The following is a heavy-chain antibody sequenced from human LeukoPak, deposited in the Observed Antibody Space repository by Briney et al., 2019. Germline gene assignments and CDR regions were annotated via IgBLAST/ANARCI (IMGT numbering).Heavy chain of an antibody. Sequence: SETLSLTCTVSGGSISSSSDYWGWIRQPPGKGLEWIGRIYTSGSTNYNPSLKSRVTMSVDTSKNQFSLKLSSVTAADTAVYYCARDFEWELFDYWGQGTLVTVSS. J-gene: IGHJ4*02. CDR1: GGSISSSSDY. D-gene: IGHD1-26*01. CDR3: ARDFEWELFDY. V-gene: IGHV4-39*07. CDR2: IYTSGST.